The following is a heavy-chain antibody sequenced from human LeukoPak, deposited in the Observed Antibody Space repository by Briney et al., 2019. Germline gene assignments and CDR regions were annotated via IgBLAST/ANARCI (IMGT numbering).Heavy chain of an antibody. CDR2: IKEDGSEK. CDR3: AGRIFDI. Sequence: PGGSLRLSCGGYGFTFGNYWMAWVRQAPGKGLEWVANIKEDGSEKYYLDSVEGRFTISRDNAKSSVYLQMNSLRAEDTAVYYCAGRIFDIWGQGTMVTVSS. CDR1: GFTFGNYW. J-gene: IGHJ3*02. V-gene: IGHV3-7*01.